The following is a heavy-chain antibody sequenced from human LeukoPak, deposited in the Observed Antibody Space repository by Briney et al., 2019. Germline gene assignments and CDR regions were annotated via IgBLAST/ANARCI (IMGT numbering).Heavy chain of an antibody. CDR3: ARDNSVGDNAWWFDP. CDR2: INPSGGST. Sequence: GASVKVSCKASGYTFTSYYMHWVRQAPGQGLEWMGIINPSGGSTSYAQKFQGRVTMTRDMSTSTVYMELSRLRSEDTAIYYCARDNSVGDNAWWFDPWGQGTLVTVSS. CDR1: GYTFTSYY. V-gene: IGHV1-46*01. D-gene: IGHD1-26*01. J-gene: IGHJ5*02.